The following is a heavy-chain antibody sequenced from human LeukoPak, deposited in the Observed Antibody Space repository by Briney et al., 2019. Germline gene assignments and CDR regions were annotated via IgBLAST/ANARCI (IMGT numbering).Heavy chain of an antibody. V-gene: IGHV4-59*01. J-gene: IGHJ4*02. CDR1: GGSISSYY. D-gene: IGHD4-23*01. CDR2: IYYSGSI. Sequence: SETLSLTCTVSGGSISSYYWSWIRQPPGKGLEWIGNIYYSGSINYNPSLKSRVTISVDTSKNQFSLKLTSVIPADTAVYYCARVRVVTQDFDYWGQGTLVTVSP. CDR3: ARVRVVTQDFDY.